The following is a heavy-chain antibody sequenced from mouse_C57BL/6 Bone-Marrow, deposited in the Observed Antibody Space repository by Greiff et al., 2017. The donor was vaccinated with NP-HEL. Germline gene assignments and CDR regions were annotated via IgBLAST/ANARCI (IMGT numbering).Heavy chain of an antibody. Sequence: EVQLVESGGDLVKPGGSLKLSCAASGFTFSSYGMSWVRQTPDKRLEWVATISSGGSYTYYLDSVMGRFTISRDNAKNTLYLQMSSLKSEDTAMYYCARGGYYDYDGTLWGQGTTLTVSS. J-gene: IGHJ2*01. CDR3: ARGGYYDYDGTL. D-gene: IGHD2-4*01. CDR1: GFTFSSYG. CDR2: ISSGGSYT. V-gene: IGHV5-6*01.